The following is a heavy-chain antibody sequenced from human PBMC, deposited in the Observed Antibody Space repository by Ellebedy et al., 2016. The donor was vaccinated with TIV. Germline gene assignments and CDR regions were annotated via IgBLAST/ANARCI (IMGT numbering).Heavy chain of an antibody. CDR1: GYSFTSYW. J-gene: IGHJ4*02. CDR3: ALTGGGDYAPRFDY. D-gene: IGHD2-21*02. CDR2: IYPGDSDT. Sequence: GGSLRLXXKGSGYSFTSYWIGWVRQLPGKGLEWMGIIYPGDSDTRYSPSFQGQVTISADKSISTAYLQWSSLKASDTAMYYCALTGGGDYAPRFDYWGQGTLVTVSS. V-gene: IGHV5-51*01.